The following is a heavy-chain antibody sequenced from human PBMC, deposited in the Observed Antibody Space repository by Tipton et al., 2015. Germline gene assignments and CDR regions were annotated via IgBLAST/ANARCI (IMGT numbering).Heavy chain of an antibody. CDR2: IDTSGLTV. CDR3: ARGWPDYGGNTRPFDS. D-gene: IGHD4-23*01. J-gene: IGHJ4*02. CDR1: GFTFRSFE. Sequence: GSLRLSCAASGFTFRSFEMNWVRQIPGKGLEWIAFIDTSGLTVKYADSVEGRFTISRDNSKNTLYLHMNSLRAEDTALYYCARGWPDYGGNTRPFDSWGQGTLVTVSS. V-gene: IGHV3-48*03.